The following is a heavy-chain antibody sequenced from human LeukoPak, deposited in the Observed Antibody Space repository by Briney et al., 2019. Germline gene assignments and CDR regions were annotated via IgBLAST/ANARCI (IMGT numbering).Heavy chain of an antibody. CDR2: ISGSGGST. CDR3: AKDLSLGVGDEYYFDY. Sequence: ETLSLTCTVSGGSISSSSYYWGWVRQAPGKGLEWVSAISGSGGSTYYADSVKGRFTISRDNSKNTLYLQMNSLRAEDTAVYYCAKDLSLGVGDEYYFDYWGQGTLVTVSS. D-gene: IGHD2-8*01. V-gene: IGHV3-23*01. CDR1: GGSISSSSYY. J-gene: IGHJ4*02.